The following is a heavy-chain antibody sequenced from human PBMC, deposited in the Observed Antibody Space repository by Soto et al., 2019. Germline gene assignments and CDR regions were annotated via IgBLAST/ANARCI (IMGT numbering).Heavy chain of an antibody. V-gene: IGHV1-18*01. J-gene: IGHJ2*01. D-gene: IGHD2-15*01. CDR3: ARCYCSVGSCFTCWHFDL. Sequence: QVQVVQSGAEVKKPGASVKVACKASGYSFDTFGMSWVRQAPGQGLEWMGWISIEKGDTNSAQKFKDRVTMTTDTSASIAYMELRSLTSDDTAVYYCARCYCSVGSCFTCWHFDLWGRGTLVTVSS. CDR1: GYSFDTFG. CDR2: ISIEKGDT.